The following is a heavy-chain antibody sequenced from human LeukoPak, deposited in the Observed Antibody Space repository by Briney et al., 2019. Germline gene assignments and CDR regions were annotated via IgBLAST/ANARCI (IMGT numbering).Heavy chain of an antibody. V-gene: IGHV4-4*07. Sequence: SETLSLTCTVSGGSISNYYWGWIRQPAGKGLEWIGHIYTSGSTNYNPSLKSRVTMSVDTSKNQFSLKLSSVTAADTAVYYCARDGPNYYDSSGYYARGTFDIWGQGTMVTVSS. D-gene: IGHD3-22*01. CDR3: ARDGPNYYDSSGYYARGTFDI. J-gene: IGHJ3*02. CDR1: GGSISNYY. CDR2: IYTSGST.